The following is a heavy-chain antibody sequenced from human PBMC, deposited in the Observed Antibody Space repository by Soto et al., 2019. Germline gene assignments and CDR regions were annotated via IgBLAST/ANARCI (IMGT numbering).Heavy chain of an antibody. CDR2: IYWDDDK. CDR1: GFSLSTSGVG. D-gene: IGHD3-16*01. V-gene: IGHV2-5*02. Sequence: QITLKESGPTLVKPTQTLTLTCTFSGFSLSTSGVGVGWIRQPPGKALEWLALIYWDDDKRYSPSLKSRLTITQDTTKNQVVLTMTNMDPVDTATYYCAHKQMLNWFDPWGQGTLVTVSS. CDR3: AHKQMLNWFDP. J-gene: IGHJ5*02.